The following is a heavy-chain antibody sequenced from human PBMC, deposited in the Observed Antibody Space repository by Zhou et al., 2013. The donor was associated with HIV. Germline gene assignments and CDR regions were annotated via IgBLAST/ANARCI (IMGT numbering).Heavy chain of an antibody. CDR1: GDSITNYY. CDR3: ARYSGYLGGGPYYYAMDV. Sequence: VQLQESGPGLVKPSETLSLTCTVSGDSITNYYWSWIRQPAGKGLEWIGRIYSDGDTDYKSSLKRPVTMSVDTSKNRFSLKLTSVTAADTAIYYCARYSGYLGGGPYYYAMDVWGQGTTVTV. V-gene: IGHV4-4*07. J-gene: IGHJ6*02. D-gene: IGHD5-12*01. CDR2: IYSDGDT.